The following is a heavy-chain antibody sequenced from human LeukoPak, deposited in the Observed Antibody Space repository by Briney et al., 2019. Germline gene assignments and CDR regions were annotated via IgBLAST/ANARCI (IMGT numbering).Heavy chain of an antibody. D-gene: IGHD6-19*01. CDR1: GFTFSTYA. Sequence: GGSLRLSCAASGFTFSTYAMSWVRQAPGKGLEWVSTISDSGANTYYADSVRGRFTISRDNSKNTLYLQKNSLRADDTAIYYCAKSMTLQWRGFFDLWDRGTHVTVSP. J-gene: IGHJ2*01. CDR2: ISDSGANT. V-gene: IGHV3-23*01. CDR3: AKSMTLQWRGFFDL.